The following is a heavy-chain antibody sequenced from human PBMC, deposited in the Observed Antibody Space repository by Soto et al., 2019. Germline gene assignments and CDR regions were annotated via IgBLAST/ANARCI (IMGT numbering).Heavy chain of an antibody. CDR3: ARGGRITIFGVVTNWFDP. J-gene: IGHJ5*02. D-gene: IGHD3-3*01. CDR2: IYYSGST. Sequence: SETLSLTCTVSGGSISSYYWSWIRQPPGKGLEWIGYIYYSGSTNYNPSLKSRVTISVDTSKNQFSLKLSSVTAADTAVYYCARGGRITIFGVVTNWFDPWGQGTLATVSS. CDR1: GGSISSYY. V-gene: IGHV4-59*01.